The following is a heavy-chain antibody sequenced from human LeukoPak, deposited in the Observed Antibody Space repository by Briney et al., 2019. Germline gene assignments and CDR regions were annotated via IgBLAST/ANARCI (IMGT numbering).Heavy chain of an antibody. V-gene: IGHV3-21*01. D-gene: IGHD3-22*01. CDR3: ARAVTYYYDSSWGDESHQFDY. Sequence: PGGSLRLSCAASGFTFSSYGMNWVRQAPGKGLEWVSSISSSSSYIYYADSVKGRFTISRDNAKNSLYLQMNSLRAEDTAVYYCARAVTYYYDSSWGDESHQFDYWGQGTLVTVSS. CDR1: GFTFSSYG. CDR2: ISSSSSYI. J-gene: IGHJ4*02.